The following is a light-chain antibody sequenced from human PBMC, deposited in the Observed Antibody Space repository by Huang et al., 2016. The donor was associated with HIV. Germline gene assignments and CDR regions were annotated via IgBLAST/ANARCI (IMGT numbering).Light chain of an antibody. CDR3: QQRTNWPLT. CDR1: QRVSSY. Sequence: EIVLTQSPATLSWSPGERATLSCRASQRVSSYLAWYQQKPGQAPRRLIYDASTRATGIPARFSGSGSGTDFTLTISSLEPEDFAVYYCQQRTNWPLTFGGGTKVEIK. V-gene: IGKV3-11*01. J-gene: IGKJ4*01. CDR2: DAS.